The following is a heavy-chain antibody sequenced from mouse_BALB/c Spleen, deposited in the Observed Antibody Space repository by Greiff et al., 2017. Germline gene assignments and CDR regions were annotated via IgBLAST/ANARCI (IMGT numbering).Heavy chain of an antibody. J-gene: IGHJ3*01. CDR2: INPSTGYT. Sequence: QVQLQQSGAELAKPGASVKMSCKASGYTFTSYWMHWVKQRPGQGLEWIGYINPSTGYTEYNQKFKDKATLTADKSSSTAYMQLSSLTSEDSAVYYCVYGPWFAYWGQGTLVTVSA. CDR1: GYTFTSYW. V-gene: IGHV1-7*01. CDR3: VYGPWFAY. D-gene: IGHD1-2*01.